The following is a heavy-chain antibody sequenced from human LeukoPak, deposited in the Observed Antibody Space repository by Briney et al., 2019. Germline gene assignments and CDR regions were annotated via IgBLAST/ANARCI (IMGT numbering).Heavy chain of an antibody. D-gene: IGHD3-10*01. CDR3: ARGPYGYASSATLGSYNWFDP. CDR1: GYSFTNYC. V-gene: IGHV5-51*01. CDR2: IYPGDSHT. Sequence: GESLKISCKGSGYSFTNYCTGWVRQMPGKGLEWMGIIYPGDSHTRYSPSFQDQVTISADKSINTAYLQWSSLKASDTAMYYCARGPYGYASSATLGSYNWFDPWGQGTLVTVSS. J-gene: IGHJ5*02.